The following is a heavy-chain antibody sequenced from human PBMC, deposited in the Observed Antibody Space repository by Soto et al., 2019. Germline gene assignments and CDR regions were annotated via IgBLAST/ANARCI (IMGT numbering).Heavy chain of an antibody. Sequence: SETLSLTCTVSGGSISSYYWSWIRQPPGKGLEWIGYIYYSGSTNYNPSLKSRVTISVDTSKNQFSLKLSSVTAADTAVYYCARGSIYFDPWGQGTLVTVSS. CDR3: ARGSIYFDP. CDR1: GGSISSYY. J-gene: IGHJ5*02. V-gene: IGHV4-59*01. CDR2: IYYSGST.